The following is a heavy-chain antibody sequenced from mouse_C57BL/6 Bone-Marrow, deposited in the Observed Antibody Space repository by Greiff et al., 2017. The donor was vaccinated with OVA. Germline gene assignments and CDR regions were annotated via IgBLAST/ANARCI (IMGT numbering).Heavy chain of an antibody. CDR1: GFSLTSYG. CDR3: AKNWGLLPSWVAY. CDR2: IWRGGST. V-gene: IGHV2-5*01. D-gene: IGHD2-3*01. Sequence: VKLQQSGPGLVQPSPSLSITCTVSGFSLTSYGVHWVRQSPGQGLEWLGVIWRGGSTDYNAAFMSRLSITKDNSKSQVFFKMNSLQAGDTAIYYCAKNWGLLPSWVAYWGQGTLVTVSA. J-gene: IGHJ3*01.